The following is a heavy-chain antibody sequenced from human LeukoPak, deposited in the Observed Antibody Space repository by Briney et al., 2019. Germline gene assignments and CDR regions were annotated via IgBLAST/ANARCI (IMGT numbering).Heavy chain of an antibody. CDR1: GYTFTSYA. CDR2: INAGNGNT. J-gene: IGHJ4*02. D-gene: IGHD3-22*01. V-gene: IGHV1-3*01. Sequence: ASVKVSCKASGYTFTSYAMHWMRQAPGQRLEWMGWINAGNGNTKYSQKFQGRVTITRDTSASTAYMELNSLRAEDTAVYYCAKDYDSAFGDYFDYWGQGTLVTVSS. CDR3: AKDYDSAFGDYFDY.